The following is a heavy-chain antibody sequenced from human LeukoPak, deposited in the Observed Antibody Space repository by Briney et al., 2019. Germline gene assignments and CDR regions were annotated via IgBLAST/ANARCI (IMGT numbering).Heavy chain of an antibody. CDR1: GFTFDDYA. Sequence: PGGSLTLSCAASGFTFDDYAMHWVRQAPARGLDLVSGVTWESGSIGYADSVKGPFTIPRDNAKTPLYLQLNSLRADDTALYYCAKEEDRYTYGPGGFAIWGQGTMVTVSS. D-gene: IGHD5-18*01. V-gene: IGHV3-9*01. J-gene: IGHJ3*02. CDR2: VTWESGSI. CDR3: AKEEDRYTYGPGGFAI.